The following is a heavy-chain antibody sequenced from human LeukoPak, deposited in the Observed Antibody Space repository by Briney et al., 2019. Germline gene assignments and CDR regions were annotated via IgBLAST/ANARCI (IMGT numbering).Heavy chain of an antibody. CDR1: CGPLSSYY. J-gene: IGHJ3*01. CDR3: ARQDRGTYLKPLDL. CDR2: IYYTGST. Sequence: SDPLSLTRILSCGPLSSYYWRWLRPPHGKGREGVVYIYYTGSTNYNPPLNSRVAISVVTSKNQLSLMPRSVTAADTAVYYCARQDRGTYLKPLDLWRQGTGVSVSS. V-gene: IGHV4-59*08. D-gene: IGHD1-26*01.